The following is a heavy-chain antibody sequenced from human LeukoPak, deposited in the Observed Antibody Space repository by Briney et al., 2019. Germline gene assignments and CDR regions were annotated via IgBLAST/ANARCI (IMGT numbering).Heavy chain of an antibody. CDR3: ARVGRGDHTWGSYYFDH. D-gene: IGHD3-16*01. Sequence: PSQTLSLTCTVSGDSISSYHWSWIRQPPGKGLEWFGYIPYSGSTNYNPSLKSRVTISVDTSKNQFSLKLSSVTAADTAVYYCARVGRGDHTWGSYYFDHWGQGTLVTVSS. CDR1: GDSISSYH. CDR2: IPYSGST. J-gene: IGHJ4*02. V-gene: IGHV4-59*01.